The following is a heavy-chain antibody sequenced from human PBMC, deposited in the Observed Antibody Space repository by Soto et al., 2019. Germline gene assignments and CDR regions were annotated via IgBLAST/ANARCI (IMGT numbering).Heavy chain of an antibody. J-gene: IGHJ4*02. Sequence: SETLSLTCTVSGGSISSSSYYWGWIRQPPGKGLEWIGSIYYSGSTYYNPSLKSRVTISVDTSKNQFSLKLSSVTAADTAVYYCARLTNYYSNYFYFDYWGQGTLVTVSS. V-gene: IGHV4-39*01. CDR2: IYYSGST. CDR3: ARLTNYYSNYFYFDY. CDR1: GGSISSSSYY. D-gene: IGHD4-4*01.